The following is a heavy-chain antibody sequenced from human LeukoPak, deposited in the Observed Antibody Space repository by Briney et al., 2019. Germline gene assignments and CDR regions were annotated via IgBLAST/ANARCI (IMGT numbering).Heavy chain of an antibody. Sequence: PSETLSLTCTVSGGSISSYYWSWIRQPPGKGLEGIGYIYYSGSTNYNPSLKSRVTISVDTSKNQFSLKLSSVTAADTAVYYCARGAVWGSYRTPFDYWGQGTLVTVSS. D-gene: IGHD3-16*02. CDR2: IYYSGST. J-gene: IGHJ4*02. CDR3: ARGAVWGSYRTPFDY. V-gene: IGHV4-59*01. CDR1: GGSISSYY.